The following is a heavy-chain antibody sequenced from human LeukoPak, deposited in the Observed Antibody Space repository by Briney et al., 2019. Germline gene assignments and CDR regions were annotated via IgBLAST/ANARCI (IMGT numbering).Heavy chain of an antibody. CDR1: GYSISSGSY. J-gene: IGHJ4*02. CDR3: TYSGSNYPDY. V-gene: IGHV4-38-2*02. D-gene: IGHD1-26*01. CDR2: INHSGST. Sequence: SETLSLTCTVSGYSISSGSYWGWIRQPPGKGLEWIGEINHSGSTNYNPSLKSRVTISLGTSKNQFSLRLSSVTAADTAVYYCTYSGSNYPDYWGQGTLVIVSS.